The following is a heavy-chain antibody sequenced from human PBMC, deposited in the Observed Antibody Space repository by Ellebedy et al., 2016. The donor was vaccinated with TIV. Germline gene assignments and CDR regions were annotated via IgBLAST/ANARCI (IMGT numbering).Heavy chain of an antibody. Sequence: MPSETLSLTCTVSSGSINSADYYWTWIRQPPGKGLQWIGYIFYSGTTYYNPSLKGRVTMSLDTSKNQFFLNLSSVTAADTAVYFCARVVVGGYSYGYLYAMDVWGQGTTVTVSS. CDR3: ARVVVGGYSYGYLYAMDV. CDR1: SGSINSADYY. J-gene: IGHJ6*02. D-gene: IGHD5-18*01. V-gene: IGHV4-30-4*01. CDR2: IFYSGTT.